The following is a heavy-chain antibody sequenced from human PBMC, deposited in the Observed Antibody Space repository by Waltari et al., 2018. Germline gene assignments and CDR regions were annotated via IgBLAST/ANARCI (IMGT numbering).Heavy chain of an antibody. CDR2: IYSGGNT. CDR1: GFTVRTNF. J-gene: IGHJ4*02. V-gene: IGHV3-53*01. D-gene: IGHD6-19*01. Sequence: EVQLVESGGNLIQPGGSLRLSCVASGFTVRTNFISWVRQAPGKGLEWVSIIYSGGNTYYAGSVKGRFTISRDNYKNMVYLEMNSLRAEDTAVYYCAKQSPSYTRGWYPLESWGPGTLVTVSP. CDR3: AKQSPSYTRGWYPLES.